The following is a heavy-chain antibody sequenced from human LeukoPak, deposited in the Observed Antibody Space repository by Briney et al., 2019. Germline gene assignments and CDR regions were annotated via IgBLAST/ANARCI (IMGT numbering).Heavy chain of an antibody. V-gene: IGHV3-23*01. CDR1: GFTFSSYA. Sequence: PGGSRRLSCAASGFTFSSYAMSWVRQAPGKGREWVSAISGSGGSTYYADSVKGRFTISRDNSKNTLYLQMNSLRAEDTAVYYCATRITAYSYGYSGRHYWGQGTLVTVSS. D-gene: IGHD5-18*01. J-gene: IGHJ4*02. CDR2: ISGSGGST. CDR3: ATRITAYSYGYSGRHY.